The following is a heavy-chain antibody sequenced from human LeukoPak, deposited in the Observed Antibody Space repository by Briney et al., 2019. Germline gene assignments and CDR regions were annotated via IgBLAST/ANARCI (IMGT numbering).Heavy chain of an antibody. V-gene: IGHV3-30*02. CDR2: IRYDGSNK. Sequence: PGGSLRLSCAVSGFTFSSYGMHWVRQAPGKGLEWVAFIRYDGSNKYYADSAKGRFTISRDNSKNTLYLQMNSLRAEDTAVYYCAKEGSGYYYYYYMDVWGKGTTVTISS. CDR1: GFTFSSYG. J-gene: IGHJ6*03. D-gene: IGHD2-15*01. CDR3: AKEGSGYYYYYYMDV.